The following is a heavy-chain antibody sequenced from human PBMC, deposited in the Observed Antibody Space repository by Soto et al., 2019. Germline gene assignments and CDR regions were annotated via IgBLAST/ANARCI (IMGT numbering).Heavy chain of an antibody. CDR1: GFTFSGYW. CDR2: INQDGSRK. D-gene: IGHD1-26*01. Sequence: GGSLRLSCVASGFTFSGYWMSWVRQAPGKGLEWVANINQDGSRKYCVDSVKGRFAISRDNAKNSLSLQMNSLRSEDTAVYYCARSLGATTTYWGQGTLVTVSS. CDR3: ARSLGATTTY. J-gene: IGHJ4*02. V-gene: IGHV3-7*05.